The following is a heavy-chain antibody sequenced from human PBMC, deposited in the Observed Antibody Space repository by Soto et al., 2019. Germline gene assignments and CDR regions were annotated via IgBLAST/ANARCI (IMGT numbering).Heavy chain of an antibody. V-gene: IGHV1-18*01. Sequence: QVHLVQSGPEVKKPGASMKVSCKASGYSFSSYGITWVRQAPGQGLEWMGWINPSSKETNYAQKFQGRVTVTADTSTTTAYIELRNLKSDDTAVYYCASDWYPRFDPWGPGTLVTVSS. D-gene: IGHD6-13*01. CDR2: INPSSKET. J-gene: IGHJ5*02. CDR1: GYSFSSYG. CDR3: ASDWYPRFDP.